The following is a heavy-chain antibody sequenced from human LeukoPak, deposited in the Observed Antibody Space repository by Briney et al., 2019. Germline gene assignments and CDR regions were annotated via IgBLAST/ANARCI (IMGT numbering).Heavy chain of an antibody. V-gene: IGHV1-18*01. D-gene: IGHD6-13*01. CDR3: ARVVEDIAAAVYYFDY. CDR1: GYTFTSYG. J-gene: IGHJ4*02. Sequence: GASVKVSCKASGYTFTSYGISWARQAPGQGLEWMGWISAYNGNTNYAQKLQGRVTMTTDTSTSTAYMELRSLRSDDTAVYYCARVVEDIAAAVYYFDYWGQGTLVTVSS. CDR2: ISAYNGNT.